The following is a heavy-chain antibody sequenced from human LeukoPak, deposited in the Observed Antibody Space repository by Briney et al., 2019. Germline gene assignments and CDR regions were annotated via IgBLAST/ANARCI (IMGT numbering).Heavy chain of an antibody. V-gene: IGHV1-46*01. D-gene: IGHD5-12*01. J-gene: IGHJ5*02. CDR2: INPSGGST. Sequence: GASVKVSCKASGYTFTSYYMHWVRQAPGQGLEWMGIINPSGGSTSYAQKFQGRVTMTRNTSISTAYMELSSLRSEDTAIYYCARGSNSGLSRFDPWGQGTLVTVSS. CDR1: GYTFTSYY. CDR3: ARGSNSGLSRFDP.